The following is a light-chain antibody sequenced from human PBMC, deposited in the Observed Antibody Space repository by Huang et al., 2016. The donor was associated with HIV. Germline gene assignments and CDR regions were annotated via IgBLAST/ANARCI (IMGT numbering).Light chain of an antibody. CDR2: WAA. Sequence: DIVMTQSPDSLAVSLGERASINCKSSQSVLYTYNSKNHLAWSQQKPGQPPRLLIYWAASRESGVPDRFSGSGSGTDFTLTISSLQAEDVAVYYCQQYYESPPTFGQGTRLEIK. CDR1: QSVLYTYNSKNH. V-gene: IGKV4-1*01. J-gene: IGKJ5*01. CDR3: QQYYESPPT.